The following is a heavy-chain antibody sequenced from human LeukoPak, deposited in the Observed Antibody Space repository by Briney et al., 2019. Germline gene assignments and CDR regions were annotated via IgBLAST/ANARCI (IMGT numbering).Heavy chain of an antibody. CDR1: GNTFTNYW. CDR3: ARHFDRYTSSDY. D-gene: IGHD6-13*01. J-gene: IGHJ4*02. Sequence: GESLKISCKGSGNTFTNYWIGWVRQMPGKGLEWMGIISPGDSHATYSPSFQGQVTISADKSIRTAYLQWSSLKASDTAMYYCARHFDRYTSSDYWGQGTLVTVSS. V-gene: IGHV5-51*01. CDR2: ISPGDSHA.